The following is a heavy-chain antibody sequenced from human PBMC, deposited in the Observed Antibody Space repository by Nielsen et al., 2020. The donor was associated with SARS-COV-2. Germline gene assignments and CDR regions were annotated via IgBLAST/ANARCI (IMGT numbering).Heavy chain of an antibody. V-gene: IGHV6-1*01. CDR2: TYYRSKWYN. J-gene: IGHJ6*03. Sequence: WIRQSPSRGLEWLGRTYYRSKWYNDYAVSVKSRITINPDTSKNQFSLHLNSVTPEDTAAYYCARARGAYGDYYYYYYTDVWGKGTTVTVSS. CDR3: ARARGAYGDYYYYYYTDV. D-gene: IGHD4-17*01.